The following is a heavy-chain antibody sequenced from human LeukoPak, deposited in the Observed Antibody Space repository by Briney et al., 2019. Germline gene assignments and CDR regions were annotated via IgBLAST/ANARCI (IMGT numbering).Heavy chain of an antibody. J-gene: IGHJ4*02. CDR1: GFTFSSYW. CDR2: IKQDGSEK. Sequence: GGSLRLSCAASGFTFSSYWMSWVRQAPGKGLEWVANIKQDGSEKYYVDSVKGRFTISRDNARNSLYLQMNSLRAEDTAVYYCARDTGSGSYDYWGQGTLVTVSS. D-gene: IGHD3-10*01. CDR3: ARDTGSGSYDY. V-gene: IGHV3-7*03.